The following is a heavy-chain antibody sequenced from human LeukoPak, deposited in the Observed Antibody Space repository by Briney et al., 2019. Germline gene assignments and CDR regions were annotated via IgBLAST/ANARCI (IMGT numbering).Heavy chain of an antibody. CDR3: ARAQTGTTYPFDY. Sequence: ASVKVSCKASGYTLTDHHIHWLRQAPGQGLEWMGWINPNSGGTNYAQKFQGRVTMTRDTSISTAYMELSRLRSDDTAVYYCARAQTGTTYPFDYWGQGTLVTVSS. D-gene: IGHD1-1*01. CDR1: GYTLTDHH. CDR2: INPNSGGT. V-gene: IGHV1-2*02. J-gene: IGHJ4*02.